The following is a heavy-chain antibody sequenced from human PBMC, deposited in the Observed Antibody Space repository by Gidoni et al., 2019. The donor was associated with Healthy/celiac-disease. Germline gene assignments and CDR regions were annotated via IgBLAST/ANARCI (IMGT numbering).Heavy chain of an antibody. CDR3: ARVGIAAAGTEDEYFDY. Sequence: WIRQHPGKGLEWIGYIYYSGSTYYNPSLKSRVTISVDTSKNQFSLKLSSVTAADTAVYYCARVGIAAAGTEDEYFDYWGQGTLVTVSS. V-gene: IGHV4-31*02. J-gene: IGHJ4*02. CDR2: IYYSGST. D-gene: IGHD6-13*01.